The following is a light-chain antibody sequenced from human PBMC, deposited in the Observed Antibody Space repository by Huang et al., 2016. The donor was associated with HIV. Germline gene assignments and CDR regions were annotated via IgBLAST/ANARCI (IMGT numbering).Light chain of an antibody. CDR1: ESLLYTNGFRY. Sequence: DIVMSQSPLSLTVTPGEPASISCKSNESLLYTNGFRYLNWYLQKPGLSPHLLIYLGSNRASGVPDRFSGSGTGIEFTLTICRVEADDVGVYYCMQSLQTPPTFGQGTKVEI. CDR2: LGS. CDR3: MQSLQTPPT. J-gene: IGKJ1*01. V-gene: IGKV2-28*01.